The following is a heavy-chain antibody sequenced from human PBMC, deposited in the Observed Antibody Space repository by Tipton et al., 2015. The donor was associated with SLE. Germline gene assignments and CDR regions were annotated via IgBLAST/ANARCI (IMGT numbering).Heavy chain of an antibody. V-gene: IGHV3-30*01. J-gene: IGHJ4*02. CDR3: ARDRRRCLDN. CDR2: ISYDGNNK. CDR1: GFTFSNYD. Sequence: SLRLSCAASGFTFSNYDMHWVRQAPGRGLEWVALISYDGNNKYYADSVQGRFTISRDNSKSTLFLQLNSLRPEDTAVFYGARDRRRCLDNWGQGTLVTVSS.